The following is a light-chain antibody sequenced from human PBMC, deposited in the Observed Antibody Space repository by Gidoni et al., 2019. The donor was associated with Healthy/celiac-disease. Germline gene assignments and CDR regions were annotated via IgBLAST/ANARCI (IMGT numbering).Light chain of an antibody. J-gene: IGKJ5*01. CDR3: QQRSNWTPIT. V-gene: IGKV3-11*01. Sequence: DIVLTQSPATLSLSPGERATLSCRASQRVSSYLAWYQPKPGKAPRLLIYDASNRATGIPARFSGSGSGTDFTLSISSLEPEDFAVYYCQQRSNWTPITFGQGTRLEIK. CDR1: QRVSSY. CDR2: DAS.